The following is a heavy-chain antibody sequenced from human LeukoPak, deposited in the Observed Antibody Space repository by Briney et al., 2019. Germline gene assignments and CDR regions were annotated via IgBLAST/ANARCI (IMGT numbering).Heavy chain of an antibody. Sequence: SETLSLTCTVSGGSISSGYYWGWIRQPPGKGLEWIGTIHHSGSTYYQPSLKSRVTITVDTSKNQFSLKLTSVTAADTAVYYCARGEGISWIQRPFDNWGQGTLVTVSS. CDR1: GGSISSGYY. CDR2: IHHSGST. CDR3: ARGEGISWIQRPFDN. J-gene: IGHJ4*02. V-gene: IGHV4-38-2*02. D-gene: IGHD5-18*01.